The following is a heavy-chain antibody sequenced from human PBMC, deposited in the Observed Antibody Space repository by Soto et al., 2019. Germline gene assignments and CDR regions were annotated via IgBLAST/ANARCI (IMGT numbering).Heavy chain of an antibody. CDR1: GFSLSTSGAA. Sequence: QINLIESGPTLVKPTQTLTLTCTFSGFSLSTSGAAVGWVRQPPGRALEWLALIYWDGDKRYNASLGNRLTINKDMSMNQVVLTLNNVDPADTATYYCAHRATMTIFGLIIDNGIWFDPWGQGTRVIVSS. CDR3: AHRATMTIFGLIIDNGIWFDP. J-gene: IGHJ5*02. V-gene: IGHV2-5*02. D-gene: IGHD3-3*01. CDR2: IYWDGDK.